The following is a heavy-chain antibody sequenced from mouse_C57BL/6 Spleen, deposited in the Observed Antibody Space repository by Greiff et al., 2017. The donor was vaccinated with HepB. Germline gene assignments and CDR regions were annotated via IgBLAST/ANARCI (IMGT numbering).Heavy chain of an antibody. V-gene: IGHV14-4*01. J-gene: IGHJ3*01. Sequence: EVKLMESGAELVRPGASVKLSCTASGFNIKDDYMHWVKQRPEQGLEWIGWIDPENGDTEYASKFQGKATITADTSSNTAYLQLSSLTSEDTAVYYCTTNDYGPWFAYWGQGTLVTVSA. CDR2: IDPENGDT. D-gene: IGHD2-4*01. CDR1: GFNIKDDY. CDR3: TTNDYGPWFAY.